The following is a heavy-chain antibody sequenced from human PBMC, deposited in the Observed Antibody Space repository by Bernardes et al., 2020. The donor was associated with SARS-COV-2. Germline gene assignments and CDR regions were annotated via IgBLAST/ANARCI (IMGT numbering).Heavy chain of an antibody. J-gene: IGHJ3*02. V-gene: IGHV4-39*01. Sequence: SETLSLTCTVSGGSISSSSYYWGWIRQPPGKDLEWIGSIYYSGSTYYNPSLKSRVTISVDTSKNQFSLYLSSVTAADTAVYYCARPAYSGSYFDAFDIWGQGTMVTVSS. CDR3: ARPAYSGSYFDAFDI. CDR2: IYYSGST. CDR1: GGSISSSSYY. D-gene: IGHD1-26*01.